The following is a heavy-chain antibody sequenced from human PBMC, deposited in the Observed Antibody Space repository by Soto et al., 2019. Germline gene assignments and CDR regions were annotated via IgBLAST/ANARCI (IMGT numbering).Heavy chain of an antibody. D-gene: IGHD6-25*01. V-gene: IGHV3-30*18. CDR2: ISYDGSNT. J-gene: IGHJ4*02. Sequence: SLRLSCAASGFTVSSYGMAWVRQGAGEGSAWVAVISYDGSNTYYADSVKGRFTISRDNSKNTLYLQMNSLRAEDTAVYYCAKSNGTAAATIGRGLVFDYWCQGTLPTVSS. CDR3: AKSNGTAAATIGRGLVFDY. CDR1: GFTVSSYG.